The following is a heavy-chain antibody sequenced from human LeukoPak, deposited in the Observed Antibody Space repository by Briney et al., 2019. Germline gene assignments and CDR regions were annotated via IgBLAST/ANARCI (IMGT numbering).Heavy chain of an antibody. CDR2: IYYSGST. V-gene: IGHV4-59*01. Sequence: SETLSLTCTVSGGSISSYYWSWIRQPPGKGLEWIGYIYYSGSTNYNPSLKSRVTISVDTSKNQFSLKLSSVTAADTAVYYCARVSKGSGAFDIWGQGTMVTVSS. D-gene: IGHD1-14*01. CDR3: ARVSKGSGAFDI. J-gene: IGHJ3*02. CDR1: GGSISSYY.